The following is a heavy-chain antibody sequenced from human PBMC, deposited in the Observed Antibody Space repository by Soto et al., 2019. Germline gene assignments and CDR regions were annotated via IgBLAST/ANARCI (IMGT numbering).Heavy chain of an antibody. CDR1: GGSISTYY. V-gene: IGHV4-4*09. Sequence: SETLSLTCTVSGGSISTYYWNWIRQSPGKGLEWIGHIYRTGSTHYNPSLNSRAAISLGTSRNQFSLQLNSVTAADTAVYFCARQIGDDPFDIWGQGTMVTVSS. CDR2: IYRTGST. D-gene: IGHD3-3*01. J-gene: IGHJ3*02. CDR3: ARQIGDDPFDI.